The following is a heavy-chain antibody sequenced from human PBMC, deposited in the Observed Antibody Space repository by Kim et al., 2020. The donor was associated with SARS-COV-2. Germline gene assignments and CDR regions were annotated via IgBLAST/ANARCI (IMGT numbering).Heavy chain of an antibody. CDR1: GFTFSSYA. D-gene: IGHD6-19*01. Sequence: GGSLRLSCAASGFTFSSYAMSWVRQAPGKGLEWVSAISGSGGSTYYADSVKGRFTISRDNSKNTLYLQMNSLRAEDTAVYYCAKVAGIAVAGTSKPDYWGQGTLVTVSS. CDR2: ISGSGGST. J-gene: IGHJ4*02. CDR3: AKVAGIAVAGTSKPDY. V-gene: IGHV3-23*01.